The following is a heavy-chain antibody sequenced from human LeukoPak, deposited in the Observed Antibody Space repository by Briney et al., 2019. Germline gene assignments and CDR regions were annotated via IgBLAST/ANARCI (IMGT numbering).Heavy chain of an antibody. CDR3: ARNEDLYCSSTSCPPTYYGMDV. J-gene: IGHJ6*02. D-gene: IGHD2-2*01. CDR1: GGTFSSYA. Sequence: ASAKVSCKASGGTFSSYAISWVRQAPGQGLEWMGGIIPIFGTANYAQKFQGRVTITADESTSTAYMELSSLRSEDTAVYYCARNEDLYCSSTSCPPTYYGMDVWGQGTTVTVSS. V-gene: IGHV1-69*13. CDR2: IIPIFGTA.